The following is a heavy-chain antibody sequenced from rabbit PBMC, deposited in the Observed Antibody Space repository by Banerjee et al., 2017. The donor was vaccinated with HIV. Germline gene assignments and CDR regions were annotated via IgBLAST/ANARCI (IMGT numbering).Heavy chain of an antibody. J-gene: IGHJ4*01. CDR3: ARDLTGVIGWNFNL. CDR2: INTNSGNT. CDR1: GFDFSSNT. V-gene: IGHV1S40*01. D-gene: IGHD1-1*01. Sequence: QSLEESGGDLVKPGASLTLTCTASGFDFSSNTMCWVRQAPGKGLEWIGCINTNSGNTVYASWAKGRFTISKTSWTTVTLQMTSLTAADTATYFCARDLTGVIGWNFNLWGPGTLVTVS.